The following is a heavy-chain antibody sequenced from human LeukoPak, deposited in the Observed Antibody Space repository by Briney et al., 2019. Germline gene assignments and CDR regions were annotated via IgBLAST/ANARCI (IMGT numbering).Heavy chain of an antibody. Sequence: SETLSLTCTVSGGSISSSSYYWGWIRQPPGKGLEWIVSSYYSGSTYYNPSLKSRVTISVDTSKNQFSLKLSSVSAADTAVYYCASSRGDIAGNWGQGTMVTVSS. CDR1: GGSISSSSYY. V-gene: IGHV4-39*01. CDR2: SYYSGST. CDR3: ASSRGDIAGN. D-gene: IGHD6-13*01. J-gene: IGHJ3*01.